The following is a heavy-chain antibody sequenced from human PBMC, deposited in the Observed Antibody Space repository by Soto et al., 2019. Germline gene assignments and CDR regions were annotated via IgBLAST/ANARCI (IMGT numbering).Heavy chain of an antibody. CDR1: GYTFIGYY. D-gene: IGHD4-4*01. CDR2: ITPNSGGT. CDR3: AKDWRYSNYGGYAVDV. V-gene: IGHV1-2*02. Sequence: ASVKVSCKASGYTFIGYYIHWVRQAPGQGLEWMGWITPNSGGTNYPQKFQGRVTMTRDTSISTAYMELSSLRSDDAAIYYCAKDWRYSNYGGYAVDVWGRGTTVTVSS. J-gene: IGHJ6*02.